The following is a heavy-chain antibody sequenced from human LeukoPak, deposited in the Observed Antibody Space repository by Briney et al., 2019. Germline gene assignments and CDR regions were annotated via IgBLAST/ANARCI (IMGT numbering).Heavy chain of an antibody. CDR2: FGRSGGST. CDR3: AKRVSSGLYYFDY. D-gene: IGHD5-12*01. J-gene: IGHJ4*02. CDR1: GFTFSSYA. Sequence: PGGSLRLSCAASGFTFSSYAMSWVRQAPGKGLEWVSTFGRSGGSTFYADSVKGRFTISRDNSKNTLYLQMNSLRAEDTAVYYCAKRVSSGLYYFDYWGQGTLVTASS. V-gene: IGHV3-23*01.